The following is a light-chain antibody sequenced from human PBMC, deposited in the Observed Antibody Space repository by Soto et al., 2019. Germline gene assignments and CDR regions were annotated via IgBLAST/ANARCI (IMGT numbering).Light chain of an antibody. CDR2: GAS. Sequence: VLTQSPGTLSFSPGESATLSCRASQTVSITYLTWYQQKPGQAPRLLIFGASKRATGIPDRFSGSGSGTDFTLTISRLEPEDFAVYYCQQRSNWPRTFGQGTKVDIK. CDR1: QTVSITY. CDR3: QQRSNWPRT. V-gene: IGKV3D-20*02. J-gene: IGKJ1*01.